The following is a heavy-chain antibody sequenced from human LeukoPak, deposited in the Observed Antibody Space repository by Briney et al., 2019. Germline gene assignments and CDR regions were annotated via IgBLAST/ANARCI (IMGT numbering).Heavy chain of an antibody. V-gene: IGHV3-74*01. J-gene: IGHJ6*03. CDR2: INSDGSST. CDR3: ARSTTHPYYYYMDV. CDR1: GFNFSNYW. D-gene: IGHD4-17*01. Sequence: GGSLRLSCAASGFNFSNYWMHWVRQAPGKGLVWVSRINSDGSSTTYADSAKGRFTISRDNAKNTLYLQMNSLRAEDTAVYYCARSTTHPYYYYMDVWGKGTTVTISS.